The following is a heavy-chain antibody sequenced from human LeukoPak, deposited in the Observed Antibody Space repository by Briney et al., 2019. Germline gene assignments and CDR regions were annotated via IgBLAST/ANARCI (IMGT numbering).Heavy chain of an antibody. J-gene: IGHJ5*02. V-gene: IGHV3-30*02. CDR2: MHYDGRNI. D-gene: IGHD3-16*01. CDR3: AKVTMADVWFDP. CDR1: GFTLTSTG. Sequence: PGGSLRLSCAMSGFTLTSTGMHWVRQAPGKGLEWVAFMHYDGRNILYADSVKGRFSISTDNSKNMVYLQMSSLRAEDTAVYYCAKVTMADVWFDPWGQRALVTVSS.